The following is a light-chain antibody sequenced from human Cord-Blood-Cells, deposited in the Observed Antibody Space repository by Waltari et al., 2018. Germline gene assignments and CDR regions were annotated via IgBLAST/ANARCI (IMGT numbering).Light chain of an antibody. J-gene: IGKJ2*02. CDR3: QQYYRDPGT. CDR1: QGISSY. Sequence: IRMTQSPSSFSASTGDRVTITFRASQGISSYLAWCQQQPGKAPTFLIYAASTLQSGVPSRFSGSGSGTAFTLTISCLESEDVATYYCQQYYRDPGTFGHGTKLEIK. V-gene: IGKV1-8*01. CDR2: AAS.